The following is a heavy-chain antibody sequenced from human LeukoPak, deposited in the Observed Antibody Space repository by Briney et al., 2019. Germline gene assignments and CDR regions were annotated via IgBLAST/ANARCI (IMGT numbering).Heavy chain of an antibody. D-gene: IGHD3-3*01. CDR2: IRYNGNNQ. CDR3: ARDQYYDFWSGYYLFDY. CDR1: GFTFNNYG. V-gene: IGHV3-30*02. Sequence: GGSLRLSCAASGFTFNNYGMHWVRQAPGKGLEWVAFIRYNGNNQYYADSVKGRFTISRDNSKNTLYLQMNSLRAEDTAVYYCARDQYYDFWSGYYLFDYWGQGTLVTVSS. J-gene: IGHJ4*02.